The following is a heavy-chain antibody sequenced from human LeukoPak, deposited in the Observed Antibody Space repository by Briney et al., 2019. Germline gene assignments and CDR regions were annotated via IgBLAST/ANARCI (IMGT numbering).Heavy chain of an antibody. CDR1: GVSIRSYY. D-gene: IGHD6-13*01. V-gene: IGHV4-59*01. CDR2: IYYSGST. Sequence: SETLSLTCTVSGVSIRSYYWSWIRQPPGKGLEWIAYIYYSGSTNYNPSLKSRVTISVDTSKNQFSLKLSSVTAADTAVYYCARVYYSNSYDYWYFDLWGRGTLVTVSS. CDR3: ARVYYSNSYDYWYFDL. J-gene: IGHJ2*01.